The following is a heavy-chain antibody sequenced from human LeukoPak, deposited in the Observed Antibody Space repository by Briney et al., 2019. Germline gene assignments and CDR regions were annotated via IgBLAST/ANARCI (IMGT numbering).Heavy chain of an antibody. CDR3: ARWGLEITWFDP. CDR2: ISSSSSFI. CDR1: GFTFSSYS. Sequence: GGSLRLSCAASGFTFSSYSMNWVRQAPGKGLEWVSSISSSSSFIYYADSVKGRFTISRDNAKNSLYLQMNSLRAEDTAVYYCARWGLEITWFDPWGQGTLVTVSS. D-gene: IGHD7-27*01. V-gene: IGHV3-21*01. J-gene: IGHJ5*02.